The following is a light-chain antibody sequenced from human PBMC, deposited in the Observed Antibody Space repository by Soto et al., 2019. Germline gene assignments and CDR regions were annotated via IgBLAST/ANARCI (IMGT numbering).Light chain of an antibody. Sequence: EIVLTQSPGTLSLSPGERATLSCRASQSVSSSYLAWYQQKPGQAPRLLIYGASRRATGIPDRFSGSGSGTDFTLTISRLEPEDVAMYYCQQYGSSPCTFGGGTKVEIK. CDR3: QQYGSSPCT. CDR2: GAS. J-gene: IGKJ4*01. V-gene: IGKV3-20*01. CDR1: QSVSSSY.